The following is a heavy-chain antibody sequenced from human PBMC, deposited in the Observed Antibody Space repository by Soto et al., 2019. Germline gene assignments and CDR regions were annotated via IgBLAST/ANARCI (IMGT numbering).Heavy chain of an antibody. CDR2: ISGGGGGS. CDR3: AKEQLTAGGDYYYYYGMDV. Sequence: EVVLLESGGGLVQPGGSLRLSCEASGFTFSSFAMSWVRQTPGKGLEWLSGISGGGGGSYYADSVKGRFTISRDNSKNTLYLEMNSLRVEDTALYYCAKEQLTAGGDYYYYYGMDVWGRGTAVTVSS. D-gene: IGHD6-13*01. J-gene: IGHJ6*02. CDR1: GFTFSSFA. V-gene: IGHV3-23*01.